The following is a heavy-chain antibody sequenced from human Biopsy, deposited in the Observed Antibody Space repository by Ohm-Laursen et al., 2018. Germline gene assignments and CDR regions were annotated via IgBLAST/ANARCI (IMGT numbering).Heavy chain of an antibody. J-gene: IGHJ4*02. CDR1: GFTFSDYS. CDR3: ARVRLVRKIISQPGDY. CDR2: ISSSTSYI. V-gene: IGHV3-21*01. Sequence: SLRLSCAASGFTFSDYSMNWVRQAPGKGLEWVSFISSSTSYIYYADSVKGRFIVSRDNAKNSLYLQMNSLRAEDTAVYYCARVRLVRKIISQPGDYRGQGTLVTVSS. D-gene: IGHD3-10*01.